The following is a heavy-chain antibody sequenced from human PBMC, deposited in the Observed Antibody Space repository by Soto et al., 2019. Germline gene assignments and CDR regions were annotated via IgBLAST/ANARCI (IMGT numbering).Heavy chain of an antibody. Sequence: SQTLSLTFAISGDIVSDNSAAWNWIRQSPSRGLEWLVRTYYRSKLYNDYAVSLKSRITVTPDTSKNQFSLHLNSVTPEDTAVYYCARDSALYGDYDYWGQGTLVTVSS. V-gene: IGHV6-1*01. CDR3: ARDSALYGDYDY. D-gene: IGHD4-17*01. J-gene: IGHJ4*02. CDR2: TYYRSKLYN. CDR1: GDIVSDNSAA.